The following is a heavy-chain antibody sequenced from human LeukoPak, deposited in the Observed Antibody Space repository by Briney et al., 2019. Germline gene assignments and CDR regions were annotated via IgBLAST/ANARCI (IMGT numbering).Heavy chain of an antibody. D-gene: IGHD1-26*01. Sequence: SETLSLTCNVSGASISSHYWNWIRQPAGKGLEWIGRIYNTGSANYNPSLRSRVTMSLDTSRNQISLKLTSVTAADTAVYYCARDLSGSYWGYWYFDLWGRGTLVTVSS. CDR2: IYNTGSA. CDR3: ARDLSGSYWGYWYFDL. J-gene: IGHJ2*01. V-gene: IGHV4-4*07. CDR1: GASISSHY.